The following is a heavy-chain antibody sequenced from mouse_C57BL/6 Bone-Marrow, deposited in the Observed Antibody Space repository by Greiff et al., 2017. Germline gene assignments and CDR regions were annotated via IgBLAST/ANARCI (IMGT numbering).Heavy chain of an antibody. CDR2: IDPEDGET. J-gene: IGHJ2*01. Sequence: VQLQQSGAELVKPGASVKLSCTASGFNIKDYYMHWVKQRTEQGLEWIGRIDPEDGETKYAPKFPGKATITESTSSNTAYLQLSILTSEDTAGYYCAATTSPFDYWGKGTTLTVSS. CDR1: GFNIKDYY. D-gene: IGHD1-1*01. CDR3: AATTSPFDY. V-gene: IGHV14-2*01.